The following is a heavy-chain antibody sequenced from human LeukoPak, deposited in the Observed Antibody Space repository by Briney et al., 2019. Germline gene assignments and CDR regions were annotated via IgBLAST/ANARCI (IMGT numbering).Heavy chain of an antibody. D-gene: IGHD4-17*01. CDR2: IYSGGST. V-gene: IGHV3-53*01. CDR1: GFTVSSNY. J-gene: IGHJ5*02. Sequence: QPGGSLRLSCAASGFTVSSNYMSWVHQAPGKGLEWVSVIYSGGSTYYADSVKGRFTISRDNSKNTLYLQMNSLRAEDTAVYYCARVGVTTPGFDPWGQGTLVTVSS. CDR3: ARVGVTTPGFDP.